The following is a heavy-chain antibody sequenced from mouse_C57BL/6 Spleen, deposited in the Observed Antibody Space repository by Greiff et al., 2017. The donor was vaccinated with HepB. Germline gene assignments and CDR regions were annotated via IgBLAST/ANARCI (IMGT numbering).Heavy chain of an antibody. V-gene: IGHV1-69*01. CDR1: GYTFTSYW. J-gene: IGHJ3*01. D-gene: IGHD1-1*01. CDR3: ARGDYGSSYSFAY. Sequence: QVQLKQPGAELVMPGASVKLSCKASGYTFTSYWMHWVKQRPGQGLEWIGEIDPSDSYTNYNQKFKGKSTLTVDKSSSTAYMQLSSLTSEDSAVYYCARGDYGSSYSFAYWGQGTLVTVSA. CDR2: IDPSDSYT.